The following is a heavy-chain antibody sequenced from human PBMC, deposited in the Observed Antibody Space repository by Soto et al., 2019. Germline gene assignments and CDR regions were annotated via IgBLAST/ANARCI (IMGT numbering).Heavy chain of an antibody. V-gene: IGHV4-34*01. Sequence: SETLSLTCAVYGGSFSGYYWSWIRQPPGKGLEWIGEINHSGSTNYNPSLRSRVTISVDTSKNQFSLKLSSVTAADTAVYYCARGIAVAGPNWFDPWGQGTLVTVSS. J-gene: IGHJ5*02. CDR1: GGSFSGYY. CDR3: ARGIAVAGPNWFDP. CDR2: INHSGST. D-gene: IGHD6-19*01.